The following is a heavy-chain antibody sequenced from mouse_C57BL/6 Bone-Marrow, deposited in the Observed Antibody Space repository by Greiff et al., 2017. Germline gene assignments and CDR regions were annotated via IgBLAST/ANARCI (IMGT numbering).Heavy chain of an antibody. V-gene: IGHV1-85*01. J-gene: IGHJ1*03. D-gene: IGHD1-1*01. Sequence: QVQLQQSGPELVKPGASVKLSCKASGYTFTSYDINWVQQRPGQGLEWIGWIYPRDGSTKYNEKFKGKATLTVATSSSTAYMELHSLTSEDSAVYFCARDYGSSYWYFDVWGTGTTVTVSS. CDR2: IYPRDGST. CDR1: GYTFTSYD. CDR3: ARDYGSSYWYFDV.